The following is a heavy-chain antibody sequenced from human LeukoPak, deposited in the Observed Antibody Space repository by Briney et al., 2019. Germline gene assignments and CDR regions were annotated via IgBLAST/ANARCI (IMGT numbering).Heavy chain of an antibody. D-gene: IGHD3-10*01. CDR2: INPSSGGT. CDR1: GYTFTAYY. J-gene: IGHJ4*02. V-gene: IGHV1-2*02. Sequence: ASVKVSCKASGYTFTAYYMHWVRQAPGQGLEWMGWINPSSGGTNYAQKFQGRVIMTRDTSISTAYMELSRLRSDDTAVYYCASPSNYGSGSQLNYWRQGTLVTVSS. CDR3: ASPSNYGSGSQLNY.